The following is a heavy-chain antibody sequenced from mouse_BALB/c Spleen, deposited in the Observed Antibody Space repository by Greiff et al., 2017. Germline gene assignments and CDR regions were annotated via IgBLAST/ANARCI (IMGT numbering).Heavy chain of an antibody. J-gene: IGHJ2*01. CDR1: GFTFSSYA. D-gene: IGHD2-2*01. V-gene: IGHV5-9-4*01. CDR3: ARVYGYPTGLDY. Sequence: DVMLVESGGGLVKPGGSLKLSCAASGFTFSSYAMSWVRQSPEKRLEWVAEISSGGSYTYYPDTVTGRFTISRDNAKNTLYLEMSSLRSEDTAMYYCARVYGYPTGLDYWGQGTTLTVSS. CDR2: ISSGGSYT.